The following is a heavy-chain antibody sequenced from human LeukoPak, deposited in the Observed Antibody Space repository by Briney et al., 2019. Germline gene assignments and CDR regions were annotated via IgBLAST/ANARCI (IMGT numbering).Heavy chain of an antibody. CDR3: TAYYDFWSGYDFDY. D-gene: IGHD3-3*01. Sequence: GGSLRLSCAASGFTFSNAWMSWVRQAPGKGLEWVGRIKSKTDGGTTDYAAPVKGGFTISRDDSKNTLYLQMNSLKTEDTAVYYCTAYYDFWSGYDFDYWGQGTLVTVSS. J-gene: IGHJ4*02. V-gene: IGHV3-15*01. CDR2: IKSKTDGGTT. CDR1: GFTFSNAW.